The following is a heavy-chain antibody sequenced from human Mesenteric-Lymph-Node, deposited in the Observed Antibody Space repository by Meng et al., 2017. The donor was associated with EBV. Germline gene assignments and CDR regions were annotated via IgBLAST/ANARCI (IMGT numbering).Heavy chain of an antibody. CDR1: DGSFSNYY. V-gene: IGHV4-34*01. Sequence: KQWGAGIFKPSETLSLTCAVYDGSFSNYYWSWIRQSPEKGLEWIGEINRIGGTDYNPSLKSRVTISVDTSKNQFSLRLSSVAAADTAVYYCARGYTYNYESGVPPFDLWGQGTLVTVSS. J-gene: IGHJ5*02. D-gene: IGHD3-22*01. CDR3: ARGYTYNYESGVPPFDL. CDR2: INRIGGT.